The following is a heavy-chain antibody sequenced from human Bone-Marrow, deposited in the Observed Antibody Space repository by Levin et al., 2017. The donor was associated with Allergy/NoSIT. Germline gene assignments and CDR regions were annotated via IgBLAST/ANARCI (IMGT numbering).Heavy chain of an antibody. CDR3: ARNSRNHCFYGLDV. CDR1: GGSMNTYY. Sequence: PSETLSLTCTVSGGSMNTYYWSWIRHSPEKGLEWIAQIYYTGTTEYNPSLRSRLSVSVDTSRNQFSLQLTSVSAADMAVYYCARNSRNHCFYGLDVWGQGTTVIVSS. J-gene: IGHJ6*02. V-gene: IGHV4-59*01. D-gene: IGHD6-13*01. CDR2: IYYTGTT.